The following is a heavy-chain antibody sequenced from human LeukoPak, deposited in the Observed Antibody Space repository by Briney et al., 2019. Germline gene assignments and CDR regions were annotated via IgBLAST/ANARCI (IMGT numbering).Heavy chain of an antibody. D-gene: IGHD4-17*01. CDR3: ARLKYGDYGLYYFDY. V-gene: IGHV4-39*01. CDR1: GGSISNSDYY. Sequence: SETLSLTCTVSGGSISNSDYYWGWIRQPPGKGLEWIGSIYYRGSTYYSPSLGSRVTLSVDTSKNQFSLKLSSVTAADTAVYYCARLKYGDYGLYYFDYWGQGTLVTVSS. CDR2: IYYRGST. J-gene: IGHJ4*02.